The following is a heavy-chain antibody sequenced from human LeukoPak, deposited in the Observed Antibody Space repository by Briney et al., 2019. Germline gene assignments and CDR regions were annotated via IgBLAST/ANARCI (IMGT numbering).Heavy chain of an antibody. D-gene: IGHD6-19*01. Sequence: GGSLRLSCAASGFTFTIYGMNWLRQAPGKGLEWVSVISDSGGTTDYADSVKGRLTISRDNSKNTLYLQMNSLRAEDTAVYYCAKAYSSAWYSPFDYWGQGTLVTVSS. CDR3: AKAYSSAWYSPFDY. V-gene: IGHV3-23*01. J-gene: IGHJ4*02. CDR2: ISDSGGTT. CDR1: GFTFTIYG.